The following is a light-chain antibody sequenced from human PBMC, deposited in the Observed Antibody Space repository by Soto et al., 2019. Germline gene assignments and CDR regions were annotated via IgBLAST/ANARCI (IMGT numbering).Light chain of an antibody. Sequence: EIGLTHSPATLSLSPWEIATLSCRASQSVNSYLGWYQQKPGQAPRLLIYDASTRATGIPVRFSGSGSGTEFTLTISSLQSEDFGVYYCQQNKDWPGTFGQGTKVDI. V-gene: IGKV3-11*01. CDR1: QSVNSY. CDR3: QQNKDWPGT. J-gene: IGKJ1*01. CDR2: DAS.